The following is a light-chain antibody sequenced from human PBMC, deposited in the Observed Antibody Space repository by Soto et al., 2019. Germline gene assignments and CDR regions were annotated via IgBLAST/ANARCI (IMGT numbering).Light chain of an antibody. J-gene: IGLJ2*01. CDR2: DGS. CDR3: SSYTRTTVV. CDR1: TSDVGGYNY. V-gene: IGLV2-14*03. Sequence: QSVLTQPASVSGSPGQSVTISCTATTSDVGGYNYLSWYQQHPGKAPKLILYDGSSRPSGVSNRFSGSKSGNTASLIISGLQPEDEADYHCSSYTRTTVVFGGVTKLTVL.